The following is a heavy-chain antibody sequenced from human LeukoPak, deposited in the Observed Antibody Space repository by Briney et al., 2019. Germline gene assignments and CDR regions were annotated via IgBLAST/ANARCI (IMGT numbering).Heavy chain of an antibody. CDR3: ARDSPYSSSQNWFDP. CDR1: GGSISSSSYY. D-gene: IGHD6-13*01. V-gene: IGHV4-39*07. J-gene: IGHJ5*02. CDR2: IYYSGST. Sequence: SETLSLTCTVSGGSISSSSYYWGWIRQPPWKGLEWIGSIYYSGSTYYNPSLKSRVTISVDTSKNQFSLKLSSVTAADTAVYYCARDSPYSSSQNWFDPWGQGTLVTVSS.